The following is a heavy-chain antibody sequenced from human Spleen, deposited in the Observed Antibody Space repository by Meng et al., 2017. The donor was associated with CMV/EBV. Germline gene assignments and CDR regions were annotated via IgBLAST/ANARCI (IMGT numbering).Heavy chain of an antibody. D-gene: IGHD1-1*01. J-gene: IGHJ3*02. CDR2: INHSGST. CDR3: AREVQADGFDI. Sequence: ESLKISCAVYGGSFSGYYWSWIRQPPGKGLEWIGEINHSGSTNYNPSLKSRVTISVDTSKTQFSLKLSSVTAADTAVYYCAREVQADGFDIWGQGTMVTVSS. CDR1: GGSFSGYY. V-gene: IGHV4-34*01.